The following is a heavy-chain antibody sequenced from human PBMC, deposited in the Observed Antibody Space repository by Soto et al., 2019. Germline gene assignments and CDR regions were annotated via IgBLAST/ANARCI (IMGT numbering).Heavy chain of an antibody. CDR3: ARALTFDRPKLNGFDI. J-gene: IGHJ3*02. D-gene: IGHD6-6*01. CDR2: TYYRSKWYN. V-gene: IGHV6-1*01. Sequence: SQTLSLTCAISGDSVSSNSAAWNWIRQSPSRGLEWLGRTYYRSKWYNDYAVSVKSRITINPDTSKNQFSLQLNSVTPEDTAVYYCARALTFDRPKLNGFDIWGQGTKVTVSS. CDR1: GDSVSSNSAA.